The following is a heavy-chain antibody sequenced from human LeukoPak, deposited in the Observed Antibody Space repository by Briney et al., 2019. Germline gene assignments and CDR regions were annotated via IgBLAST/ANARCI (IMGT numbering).Heavy chain of an antibody. CDR2: IYVYNGNT. CDR1: GYTFTSYG. D-gene: IGHD5-18*01. V-gene: IGHV1-18*01. CDR3: ARGYGYSSGLFDY. J-gene: IGHJ4*02. Sequence: ASVKVSCKASGYTFTSYGISWVRQAPGEGLEWMGWIYVYNGNTNYAQKLQGRVTMATDTFTSAAYMELRSLRSDDTAIYYCARGYGYSSGLFDYWGQGTLVTVSS.